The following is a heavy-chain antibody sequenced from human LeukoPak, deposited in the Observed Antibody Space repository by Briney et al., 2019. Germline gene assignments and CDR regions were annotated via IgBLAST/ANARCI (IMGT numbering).Heavy chain of an antibody. Sequence: ASVKVSCKASGGTFSSYDINWVQQATGQGLEWMGWMNPNSGNTGYAQKFQGRVTITRNTSISTAYMELSSLRSEDTAVYYCAGEDYGGNSGFDYWGQGTLVTVSS. D-gene: IGHD4-23*01. J-gene: IGHJ4*02. CDR3: AGEDYGGNSGFDY. CDR1: GGTFSSYD. CDR2: MNPNSGNT. V-gene: IGHV1-8*03.